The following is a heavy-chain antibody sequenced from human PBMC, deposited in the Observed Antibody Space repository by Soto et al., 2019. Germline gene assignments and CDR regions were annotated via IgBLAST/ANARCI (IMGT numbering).Heavy chain of an antibody. CDR2: INPNSGGT. J-gene: IGHJ6*02. Sequence: GASVKVSCKASGYTFTGYYMHWVRQAPGQGLEWMGWINPNSGGTNYAQKFQGWVTMTRDTSISTAYMELSRLRSDDTAVYYCARDRGGSVYSSSWLGYYYYYYGMDVWGQGTTVTVS. CDR3: ARDRGGSVYSSSWLGYYYYYYGMDV. CDR1: GYTFTGYY. V-gene: IGHV1-2*04. D-gene: IGHD6-13*01.